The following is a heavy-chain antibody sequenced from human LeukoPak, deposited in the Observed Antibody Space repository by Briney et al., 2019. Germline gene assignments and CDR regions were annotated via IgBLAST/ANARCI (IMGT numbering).Heavy chain of an antibody. J-gene: IGHJ4*02. D-gene: IGHD5-24*01. Sequence: HPGGSLRLSCAASGFTFRSYEMNWVRQAPGKGLEWVSYISSSGSTIYYADSVKGRFTISRDNAKNSLYLQMNSLRAEDTAVYNCARGLNSLDYWGQATLVTVSS. V-gene: IGHV3-48*03. CDR2: ISSSGSTI. CDR3: ARGLNSLDY. CDR1: GFTFRSYE.